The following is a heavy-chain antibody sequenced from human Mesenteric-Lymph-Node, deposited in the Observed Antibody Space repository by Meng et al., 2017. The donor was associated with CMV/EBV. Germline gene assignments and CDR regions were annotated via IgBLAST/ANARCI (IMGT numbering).Heavy chain of an antibody. J-gene: IGHJ4*02. V-gene: IGHV4-38-2*02. CDR2: VFHSGST. CDR1: GYSISSGYY. D-gene: IGHD2-2*01. Sequence: GSLRLSCTVSGYSISSGYYWGWIRQPPGKGLEWIGSVFHSGSTYYNPSLKSRVTISIDTSKNQFSLKLSSVTAADTAVYYCARGVRPYCSSTSCLYYFDYWGQGTLVTVSS. CDR3: ARGVRPYCSSTSCLYYFDY.